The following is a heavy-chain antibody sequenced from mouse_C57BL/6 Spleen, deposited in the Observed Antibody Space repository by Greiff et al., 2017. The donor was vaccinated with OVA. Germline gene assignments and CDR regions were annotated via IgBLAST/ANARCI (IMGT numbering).Heavy chain of an antibody. CDR3: ARDHHYGSSSFAY. CDR1: GYSITSGYY. J-gene: IGHJ3*01. Sequence: ESGPGLVKPSQSLSLTCSVTGYSITSGYYWNWIRQFPGNKLEWMGYISYDGSNNYNPSLKNRISITRDTSKNQFFLKLNSVTTEDTATYYCARDHHYGSSSFAYWGQGTLVTVSA. D-gene: IGHD1-1*01. CDR2: ISYDGSN. V-gene: IGHV3-6*01.